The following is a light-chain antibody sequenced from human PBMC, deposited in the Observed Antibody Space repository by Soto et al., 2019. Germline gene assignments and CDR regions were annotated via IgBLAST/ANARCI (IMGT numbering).Light chain of an antibody. V-gene: IGKV2-28*01. CDR2: LGS. CDR3: MQALQTPLFT. CDR1: QSLLHSNGYNY. J-gene: IGKJ3*01. Sequence: DIVMTQSPLSLPVTPGEPASISCRSSQSLLHSNGYNYLHWYLQKPGQSPQLLIYLGSNRASGVHDRFSGSGSGTDFTLKISRVEAEDVGVYYCMQALQTPLFTFGPGTKVDIK.